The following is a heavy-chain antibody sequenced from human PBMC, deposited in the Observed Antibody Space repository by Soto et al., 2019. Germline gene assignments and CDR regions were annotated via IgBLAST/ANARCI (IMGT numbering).Heavy chain of an antibody. CDR3: VSWVSAHFDN. D-gene: IGHD2-8*01. CDR1: GFTLDNG. Sequence: EVQVLESGGALVQPGGSLRLSCAASGFTLDNGMTWVRQAPVKGLEWISTVDYSGNNKHYADSVKGRFTISRDKSRNTIALQMSNLRAEDTALYYCVSWVSAHFDNWGQGTLVTVSS. V-gene: IGHV3-23*05. CDR2: VDYSGNNK. J-gene: IGHJ4*02.